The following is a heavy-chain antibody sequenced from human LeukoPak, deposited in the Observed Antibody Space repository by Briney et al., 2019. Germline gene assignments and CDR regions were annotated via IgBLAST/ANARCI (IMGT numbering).Heavy chain of an antibody. Sequence: SETLSLTRTVSGGSISSFYGSCIRQPAGKGLECIGRNYTSGSTNYNPSLKSRVTMSVDTSKKPFFRKLSSVTAADTAVYYCARNYGDYATGYYYYMDVWGKGTPVTVSS. D-gene: IGHD4-17*01. J-gene: IGHJ6*03. V-gene: IGHV4-4*07. CDR2: NYTSGST. CDR1: GGSISSFY. CDR3: ARNYGDYATGYYYYMDV.